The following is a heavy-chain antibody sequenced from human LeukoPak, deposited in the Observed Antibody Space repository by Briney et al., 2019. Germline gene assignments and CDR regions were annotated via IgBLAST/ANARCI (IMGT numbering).Heavy chain of an antibody. CDR2: ISYDGSNK. Sequence: GRSLRLSCAASGFTFSSYGMHWVRQAPGKGLEWVAVISYDGSNKYYADSVKGRFTISRDKSKNTLYLQMNSLRVEDTAVYYCAKEEELWELRGYFYYLGQGNLVTLSS. D-gene: IGHD1-26*01. V-gene: IGHV3-30*18. CDR3: AKEEELWELRGYFYY. CDR1: GFTFSSYG. J-gene: IGHJ4*02.